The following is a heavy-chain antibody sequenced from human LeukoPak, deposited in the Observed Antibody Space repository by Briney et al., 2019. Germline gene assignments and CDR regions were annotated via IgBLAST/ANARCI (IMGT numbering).Heavy chain of an antibody. J-gene: IGHJ4*02. CDR2: INHSGST. CDR1: GGSFSGYY. D-gene: IGHD2-21*02. CDR3: ASSDCGGDCYTKAFDY. Sequence: SETLSLACAVYGGSFSGYYWSWIRQPPGKGLEWIGEINHSGSTNYNPSLKSRVTISVDTSKNQFSPKLSSVTAADTAVYYCASSDCGGDCYTKAFDYWGQGTLVTVSS. V-gene: IGHV4-34*01.